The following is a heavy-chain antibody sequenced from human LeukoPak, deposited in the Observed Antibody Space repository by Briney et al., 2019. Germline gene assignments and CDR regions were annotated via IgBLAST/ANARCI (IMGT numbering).Heavy chain of an antibody. D-gene: IGHD1-1*01. J-gene: IGHJ5*02. V-gene: IGHV3-21*01. CDR2: ISSSSSYI. CDR1: GFTFSSYS. Sequence: PGGSLRLSCAASGFTFSSYSMNWVRQAPGKGLEWVSSISSSSSYIYYADSVKGRFTISRENAKNSLYLQMNSLRAEDTAVYYCAREELERWFDPWGQGTLVTVSS. CDR3: AREELERWFDP.